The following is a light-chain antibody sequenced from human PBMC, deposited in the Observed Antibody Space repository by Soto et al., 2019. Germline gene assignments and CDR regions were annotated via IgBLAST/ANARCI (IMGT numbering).Light chain of an antibody. Sequence: DIQMTQSPSSLSASVGDRLTITCRASQGISNFLVWYQQKPGKVPKVLIYAASTLQSGVPSRFSGSGSGTDFTLTISRLQPEDVATYYCQKYDSAPFTFGPGTKVDIK. CDR3: QKYDSAPFT. CDR1: QGISNF. J-gene: IGKJ3*01. V-gene: IGKV1-27*01. CDR2: AAS.